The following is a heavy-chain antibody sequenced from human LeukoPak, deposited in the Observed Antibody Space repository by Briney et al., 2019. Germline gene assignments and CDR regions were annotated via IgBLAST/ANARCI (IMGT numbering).Heavy chain of an antibody. D-gene: IGHD3-9*01. CDR2: IYTTGST. CDR1: AGSMNIGTYY. J-gene: IGHJ4*02. V-gene: IGHV4-61*02. Sequence: MASETLSLTCTVSAGSMNIGTYYWNWLRQPAGKGLEWIGRIYTTGSTNYNPSLKNRVTMSVDTSKNQFSLKLSSVTAADTAVYYCARDDILTGVHDYWGQGTLVTVSS. CDR3: ARDDILTGVHDY.